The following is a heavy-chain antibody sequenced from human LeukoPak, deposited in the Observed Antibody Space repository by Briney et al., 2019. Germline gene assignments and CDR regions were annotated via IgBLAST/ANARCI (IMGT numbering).Heavy chain of an antibody. CDR2: INPNSGGT. CDR3: ARCEGYCSSTSCYHDAFDI. CDR1: GYTFTGYY. J-gene: IGHJ3*02. V-gene: IGHV1-2*02. D-gene: IGHD2-2*01. Sequence: ASVKVSCKASGYTFTGYYMHWVRQAPGQGLEWMGWINPNSGGTNYAQKFQGRVTMTRDTSISTAYMELSRLRSDDTAVYYCARCEGYCSSTSCYHDAFDIWGQGKMVTVSS.